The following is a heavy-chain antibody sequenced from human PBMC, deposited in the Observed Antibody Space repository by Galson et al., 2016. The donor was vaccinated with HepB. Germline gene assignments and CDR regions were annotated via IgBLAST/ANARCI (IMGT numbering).Heavy chain of an antibody. D-gene: IGHD3-10*01. Sequence: SVKVSCKASGDTFSSYSISWVRQAPGQGLEWMGGITPIFGTVSYAQKFQGRVTITADESTSTALMELSSLRSEDTAVYYWASYFRFGESLRGGPYYFYGMDVWGRGTTVTVSS. CDR3: ASYFRFGESLRGGPYYFYGMDV. CDR1: GDTFSSYS. V-gene: IGHV1-69*13. CDR2: ITPIFGTV. J-gene: IGHJ6*02.